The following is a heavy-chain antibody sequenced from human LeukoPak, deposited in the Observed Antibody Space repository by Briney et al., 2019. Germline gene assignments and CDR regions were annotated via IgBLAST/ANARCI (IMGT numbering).Heavy chain of an antibody. V-gene: IGHV1-46*01. J-gene: IGHJ4*02. CDR3: ARSIVGATLYYFDY. Sequence: ASVKVSCKASGHTFTSYYTHWVRQAPGQGLEWMGIINPSGGSTSYAQKFQGRVTMTRDMSTSTVYMELSSLRSEDTAVYYCARSIVGATLYYFDYWGQGTLVTVSS. CDR2: INPSGGST. CDR1: GHTFTSYY. D-gene: IGHD1-26*01.